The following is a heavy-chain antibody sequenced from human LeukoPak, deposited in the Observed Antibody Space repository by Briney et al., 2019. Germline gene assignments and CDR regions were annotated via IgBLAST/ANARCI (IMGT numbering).Heavy chain of an antibody. CDR2: INPNSGGT. CDR3: ARFPGDSGSYFYPFDY. J-gene: IGHJ4*02. D-gene: IGHD1-26*01. Sequence: GASVKVSCKASGYTFTGYYMHWVRQAPGQGLEWMGWINPNSGGTNYAQKFQGRVTMTRDTSISTAYMELSRLRSDDTAVYYYARFPGDSGSYFYPFDYWGQGTLVTVSS. CDR1: GYTFTGYY. V-gene: IGHV1-2*02.